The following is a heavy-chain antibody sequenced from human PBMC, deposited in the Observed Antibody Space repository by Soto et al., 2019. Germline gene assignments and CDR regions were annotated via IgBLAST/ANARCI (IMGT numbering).Heavy chain of an antibody. D-gene: IGHD6-6*01. Sequence: PGGSLRLSCAASGFTFSIYGMQWVRQAPGKGLEWVAVISYDGSNKYYADSVKGRFTISRDNSKNTLYLQMNSLRAEDTAVYYCAKGSPSIAAPVDYWGQGTLVTVSS. CDR2: ISYDGSNK. CDR1: GFTFSIYG. V-gene: IGHV3-30*18. J-gene: IGHJ4*02. CDR3: AKGSPSIAAPVDY.